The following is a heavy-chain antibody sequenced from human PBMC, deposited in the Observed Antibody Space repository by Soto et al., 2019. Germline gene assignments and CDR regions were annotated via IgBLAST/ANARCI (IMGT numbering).Heavy chain of an antibody. CDR3: ARETQWLVTGLLQRFFDY. D-gene: IGHD6-19*01. J-gene: IGHJ4*02. V-gene: IGHV4-38-2*02. CDR1: GYSISSGYY. Sequence: SETLSLTCAVSGYSISSGYYWGWIRQPPGKGLEWIGSIYHSGSTYYNPSLKSRVTISVDTSKNQFSLKLSSVTAADTAVYYCARETQWLVTGLLQRFFDYWGQGTLVTVSS. CDR2: IYHSGST.